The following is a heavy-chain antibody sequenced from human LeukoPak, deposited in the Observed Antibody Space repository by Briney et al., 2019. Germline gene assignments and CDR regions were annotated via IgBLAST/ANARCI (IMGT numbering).Heavy chain of an antibody. CDR3: AARKVRGVWFYLDY. D-gene: IGHD3-10*01. J-gene: IGHJ4*02. Sequence: GGSLRLSCAASGFTFSDFYMSWIRQAPGKGLEWVSTIYDDNTYYADSVKGRFAISTDNSKNTLYLQMNSLRVEDTAVYFCAARKVRGVWFYLDYWGQGTLVTVSS. CDR1: GFTFSDFY. V-gene: IGHV3-23*01. CDR2: IYDDNT.